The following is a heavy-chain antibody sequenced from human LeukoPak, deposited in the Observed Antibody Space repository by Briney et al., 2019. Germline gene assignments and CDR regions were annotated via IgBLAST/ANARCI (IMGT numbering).Heavy chain of an antibody. Sequence: GGSLRLSCAASGFTFSSYEMNWVRQAPGKGLEWVSYISSSGSTIYYADSVKGRFTISRDNAKNSLYLQMNSLRAEDMAVYYCARELVGASGFDYWGQGTLVTVSS. CDR1: GFTFSSYE. J-gene: IGHJ4*02. D-gene: IGHD1-26*01. CDR3: ARELVGASGFDY. CDR2: ISSSGSTI. V-gene: IGHV3-48*03.